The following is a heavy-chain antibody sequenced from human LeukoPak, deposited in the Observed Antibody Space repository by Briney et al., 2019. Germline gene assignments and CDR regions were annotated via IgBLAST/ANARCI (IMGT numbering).Heavy chain of an antibody. Sequence: SVKVSCKASGGTFSSYAISWVRQAPGQGLEWMGGIIPIFGTANYAQKFQGRVTITRDTSASTAYMELSSLRSEDTAVYYCARDPPYGSLFDYWGRGTLFTVSS. D-gene: IGHD4-17*01. J-gene: IGHJ4*02. V-gene: IGHV1-69*05. CDR1: GGTFSSYA. CDR2: IIPIFGTA. CDR3: ARDPPYGSLFDY.